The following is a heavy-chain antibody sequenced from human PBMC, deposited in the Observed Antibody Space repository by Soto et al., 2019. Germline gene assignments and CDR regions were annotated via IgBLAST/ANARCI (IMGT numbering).Heavy chain of an antibody. J-gene: IGHJ4*02. CDR3: ARGGYDYGDYEFLQ. Sequence: SETLSLTCTVSGGSISSGGYYWSWIRQHPGKGLEWIGYIYYSGSTYYNPSLKSRVIISVDTSKNQFSLKLSSVTAADTAVYYCARGGYDYGDYEFLQWGQGTLVTVSS. CDR1: GGSISSGGYY. V-gene: IGHV4-31*03. CDR2: IYYSGST. D-gene: IGHD4-17*01.